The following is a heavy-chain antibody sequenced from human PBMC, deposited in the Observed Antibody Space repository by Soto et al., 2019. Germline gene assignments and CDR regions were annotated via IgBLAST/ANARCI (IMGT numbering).Heavy chain of an antibody. D-gene: IGHD2-2*02. CDR2: IYYSGST. V-gene: IGHV4-31*03. Sequence: QVQLQESGPGLVKPSQTLSLTCTVSGGSISSGGYYWSWIRQHPGKGLEWIGYIYYSGSTYSNPSLKSRVTISVDTSKNQFSLKLSSVTAADTAVYYCARDVVVPAAIHDAFDIWGQGTMVTVSS. J-gene: IGHJ3*02. CDR3: ARDVVVPAAIHDAFDI. CDR1: GGSISSGGYY.